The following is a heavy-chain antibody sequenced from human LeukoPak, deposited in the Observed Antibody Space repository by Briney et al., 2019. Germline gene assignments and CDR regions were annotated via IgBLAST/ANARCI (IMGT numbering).Heavy chain of an antibody. V-gene: IGHV3-21*01. CDR2: ISSSTSHI. CDR1: GFTFSDYY. D-gene: IGHD2-2*01. J-gene: IGHJ4*02. Sequence: GGSLRLSCAASGFTFSDYYMNWVRQAPGKGLEWVSSISSSTSHIYYAVSVKGRVTISRDNAKNSLYLQMNSLRAEDTAVYYCARAYCSSTSCNYYFDYWGQGTLVTVSS. CDR3: ARAYCSSTSCNYYFDY.